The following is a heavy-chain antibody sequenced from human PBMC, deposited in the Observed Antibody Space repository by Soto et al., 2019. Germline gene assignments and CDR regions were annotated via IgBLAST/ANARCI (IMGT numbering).Heavy chain of an antibody. CDR1: VFTFSSYS. CDR3: ARDRLWFGELYAFDI. Sequence: GALRLSCAASVFTFSSYSMNWVRQAPGKGLEWVSSISSSSSYIYYADSVKGRFTISRDNAKNSLYLQMNSLRAEDTAVYYCARDRLWFGELYAFDIWGQGTMVTVSS. J-gene: IGHJ3*02. V-gene: IGHV3-21*01. CDR2: ISSSSSYI. D-gene: IGHD3-10*01.